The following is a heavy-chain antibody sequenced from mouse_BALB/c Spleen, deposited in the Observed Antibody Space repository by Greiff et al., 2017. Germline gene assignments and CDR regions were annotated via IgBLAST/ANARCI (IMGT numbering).Heavy chain of an antibody. V-gene: IGHV1-54*01. CDR1: GYAFTNYL. Sequence: QVHVKQSGAELVRPGTSVKVSCKASGYAFTNYLIEWVKQRPGQGLEWIGVINPGSGGTNYNEKFKGKATLTADKSSSTAYMQLSSLTSDDSAVYFCARRRPSYGYDDDLDYWGQGTSVTVSS. CDR3: ARRRPSYGYDDDLDY. CDR2: INPGSGGT. D-gene: IGHD2-9*01. J-gene: IGHJ4*01.